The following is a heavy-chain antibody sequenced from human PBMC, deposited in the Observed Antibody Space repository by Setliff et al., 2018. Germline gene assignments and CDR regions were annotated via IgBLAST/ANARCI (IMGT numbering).Heavy chain of an antibody. J-gene: IGHJ4*02. CDR2: IYYSGNT. CDR3: ARHRAVAGAYYFDF. D-gene: IGHD6-19*01. CDR1: VYSISRDCH. V-gene: IGHV4-38-2*01. Sequence: NPSEPLSLTCAVSVYSISRDCHWSWIRQPPGKGLEWIGSIYYSGNTYYNASLKGRVTISGDTSKNQFSLKLTAVTAADTAIYYCARHRAVAGAYYFDFWGQGTLVTVSS.